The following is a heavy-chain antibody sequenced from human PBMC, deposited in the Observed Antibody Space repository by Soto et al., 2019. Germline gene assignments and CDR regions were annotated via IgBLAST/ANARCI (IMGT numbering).Heavy chain of an antibody. V-gene: IGHV4-59*01. CDR1: GGSISVYY. CDR2: IYDSGSP. CDR3: ARGVGSSPPRY. Sequence: QVQLQESGPGQVKPSETLSLKCTISGGSISVYYWSWIRQPPGQALEWIGYIYDSGSPYYNPSLRSRVIISADTSKNQISLELTSATAAATAVYYCARGVGSSPPRYWGRGTLVTVSS. D-gene: IGHD1-26*01. J-gene: IGHJ4*02.